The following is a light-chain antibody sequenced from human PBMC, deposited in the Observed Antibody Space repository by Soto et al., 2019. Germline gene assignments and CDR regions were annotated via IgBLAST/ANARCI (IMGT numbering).Light chain of an antibody. Sequence: IQVTQSPSSVSASVGDRVTITCRASQPISSWLAWYQQKPGQPPNFLIYSASTLRSGVPSRFSGSESGTLFTLTITTLQPEDFATYYCQQASSFPLTFGGGTKVGVK. CDR1: QPISSW. V-gene: IGKV1-12*01. J-gene: IGKJ4*01. CDR3: QQASSFPLT. CDR2: SAS.